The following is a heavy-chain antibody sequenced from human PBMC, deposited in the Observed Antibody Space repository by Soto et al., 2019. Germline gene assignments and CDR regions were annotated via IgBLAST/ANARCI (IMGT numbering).Heavy chain of an antibody. D-gene: IGHD2-21*01. V-gene: IGHV1-69*01. CDR3: SRGLHSLFDY. CDR2: IIPILGTA. Sequence: QVQLVQSGAEVKKPGSSVKVSCKASGGTFNSYPISWVRQAPGQGLEWMGGIIPILGTANYAQKFQGRVTITADESTSTAYMELSSLRSEDTALYYCSRGLHSLFDYWGQGALVNVSS. CDR1: GGTFNSYP. J-gene: IGHJ4*02.